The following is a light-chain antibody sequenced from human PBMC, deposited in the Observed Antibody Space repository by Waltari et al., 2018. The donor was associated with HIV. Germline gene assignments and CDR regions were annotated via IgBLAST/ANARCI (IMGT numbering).Light chain of an antibody. CDR2: DDS. Sequence: SSVLTQPPSVPVVPGQTAGITCGGNNIGTKSVHWYQQKPVQAPVLVVYDDSDRPSGIPERFSGSNSGNTATLTINRVEAGDEADYYCQVWDSSSAHVVFGGGTKLTVL. V-gene: IGLV3-21*02. J-gene: IGLJ2*01. CDR1: NIGTKS. CDR3: QVWDSSSAHVV.